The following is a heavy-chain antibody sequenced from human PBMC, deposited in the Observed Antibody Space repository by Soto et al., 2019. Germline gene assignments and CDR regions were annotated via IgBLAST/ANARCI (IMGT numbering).Heavy chain of an antibody. CDR2: ISYSGNT. D-gene: IGHD3-10*01. CDR3: TGGGEGYYGSGNCFFDY. Sequence: QVQLQESGPGLVKPSQTLSLTCTVSGGSIGSDGYYWNWIRRHPGKGLEWMGYISYSGNTYYSPSLKGRIIISLDTAKNQFSLKLSSVTAADTAVYYCTGGGEGYYGSGNCFFDYWGEGTLVTVSS. CDR1: GGSIGSDGYY. V-gene: IGHV4-31*03. J-gene: IGHJ4*02.